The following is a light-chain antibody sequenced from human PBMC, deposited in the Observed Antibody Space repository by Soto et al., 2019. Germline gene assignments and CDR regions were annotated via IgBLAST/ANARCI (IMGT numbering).Light chain of an antibody. J-gene: IGKJ1*01. CDR1: QSITNW. CDR2: EAS. V-gene: IGKV1-5*03. CDR3: QQYKSYWT. Sequence: DIQMTQYPATLSASVGDSVTITCRASQSITNWLAWYQLKPGKAPKLLIHEASNLHSGVSSRFTGSGSGTDFTLTITSLQPEDFATYYCQQYKSYWTFGQGTKVDNK.